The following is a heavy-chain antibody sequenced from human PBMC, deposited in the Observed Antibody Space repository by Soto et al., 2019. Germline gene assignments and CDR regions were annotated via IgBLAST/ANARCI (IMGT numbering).Heavy chain of an antibody. CDR3: ATKGDSGSI. Sequence: GGSLRLSCAASGFTFSSYWMSWVRQAPGKGLEWVANIKQDGIEKYYVDSVKGRFTISGDNAKNSVYLQMNSLRGDDTAVYYCATKGDSGSIWGQGTLVTVSS. CDR1: GFTFSSYW. J-gene: IGHJ4*02. CDR2: IKQDGIEK. D-gene: IGHD3-22*01. V-gene: IGHV3-7*02.